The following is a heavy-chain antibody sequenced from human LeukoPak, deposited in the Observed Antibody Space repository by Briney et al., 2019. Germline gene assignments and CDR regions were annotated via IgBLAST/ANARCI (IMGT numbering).Heavy chain of an antibody. V-gene: IGHV1-18*01. CDR1: GYTFTSYG. CDR3: ARVEGSSWYGAFDI. CDR2: ISAYNGNT. Sequence: ASVKASCKASGYTFTSYGISWVRQAPGQGLEWMGWISAYNGNTNYAQKLQGRVTMTTDTSTSTAYMELRSLRSDDTAVYYCARVEGSSWYGAFDIWGQGTMVTXSS. D-gene: IGHD6-13*01. J-gene: IGHJ3*02.